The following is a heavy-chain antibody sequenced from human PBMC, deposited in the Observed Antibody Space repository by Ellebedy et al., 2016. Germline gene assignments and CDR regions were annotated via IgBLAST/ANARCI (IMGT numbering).Heavy chain of an antibody. V-gene: IGHV1-69*06. D-gene: IGHD6-13*01. Sequence: SVKVSCXASGGTLSNYAINWVRQAPGQGLEWMGGIIPLSGTTNYAEKFRGRVTITADKSTSTAYMELSSLRSEDTAVYYCARDVSAAAGIGNYYYYYGMDVWGQGTTVTVSS. CDR3: ARDVSAAAGIGNYYYYYGMDV. J-gene: IGHJ6*02. CDR1: GGTLSNYA. CDR2: IIPLSGTT.